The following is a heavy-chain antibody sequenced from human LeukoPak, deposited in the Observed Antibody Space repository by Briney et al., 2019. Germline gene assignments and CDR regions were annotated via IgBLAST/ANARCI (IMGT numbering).Heavy chain of an antibody. V-gene: IGHV3-33*01. Sequence: GRSLRLSCAASGFTFDSYAMHWVRQAPGKGLEWVAVIWYDGSNKYYADSVKGRFTISRDNSKNTLYLQMNSLRAEDTAVYYCARAGYCSGGTCVYYFDYWGQGTLVTFSS. CDR3: ARAGYCSGGTCVYYFDY. J-gene: IGHJ4*02. CDR2: IWYDGSNK. D-gene: IGHD2-15*01. CDR1: GFTFDSYA.